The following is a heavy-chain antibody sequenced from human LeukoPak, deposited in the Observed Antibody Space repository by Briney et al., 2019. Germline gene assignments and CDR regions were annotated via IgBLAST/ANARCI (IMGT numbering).Heavy chain of an antibody. D-gene: IGHD5-24*01. Sequence: GGSLRLSCAASGFTFSSYGMHWVRQAPGKGLEWVAVISYDGSNKYYADSVKGRFTISRDNSKNTLYLQMNSLRAEDTAVYYCARLGDGSNRQDYWGQGTLVTVSS. CDR2: ISYDGSNK. J-gene: IGHJ4*02. CDR1: GFTFSSYG. V-gene: IGHV3-30*03. CDR3: ARLGDGSNRQDY.